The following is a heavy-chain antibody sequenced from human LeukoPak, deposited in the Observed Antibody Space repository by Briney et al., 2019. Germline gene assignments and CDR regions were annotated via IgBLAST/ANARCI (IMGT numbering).Heavy chain of an antibody. CDR1: GGTFISYA. CDR3: ARAPFYYYYMDV. J-gene: IGHJ6*03. V-gene: IGHV1-69*13. CDR2: IIPIFGTA. Sequence: SVKVSFKASGGTFISYAISWVRQAPGQGLEWMGGIIPIFGTANYAQKFQGRVTITADESTSTAYMELSSLRSEDTAVYYCARAPFYYYYMDVWGKGTTVTISS.